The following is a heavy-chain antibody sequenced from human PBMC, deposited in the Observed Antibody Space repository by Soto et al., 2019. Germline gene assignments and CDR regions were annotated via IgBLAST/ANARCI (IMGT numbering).Heavy chain of an antibody. Sequence: EVQLVESGGGLVQPGGSLRLSCAASGFTFSSYSMNWVRQAPGRGLEWVSYIGSGSSTIHYADSVKGRFTISRDNAKNSLYLQMNSLIAEDTAVYYCGGSGSFPYFYYCGMDVWGQGTTVTVSS. CDR3: GGSGSFPYFYYCGMDV. CDR1: GFTFSSYS. J-gene: IGHJ6*02. CDR2: IGSGSSTI. D-gene: IGHD3-10*01. V-gene: IGHV3-48*01.